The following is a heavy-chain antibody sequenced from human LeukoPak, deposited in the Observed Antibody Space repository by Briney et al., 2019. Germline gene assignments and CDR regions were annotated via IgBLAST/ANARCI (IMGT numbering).Heavy chain of an antibody. CDR1: GYTFTNYG. CDR3: ARSGLEYFYVNSGYFPLAD. J-gene: IGHJ4*02. V-gene: IGHV1-18*01. Sequence: ASVKVSCKASGYTFTNYGISWVRQAPGQGREWVGWISSYTCHTNYAQNFQGRVTMTTDPSTNSAFMELRRLRSDDTAIYYCARSGLEYFYVNSGYFPLADWGEGSLVTVSS. CDR2: ISSYTCHT. D-gene: IGHD3-22*01.